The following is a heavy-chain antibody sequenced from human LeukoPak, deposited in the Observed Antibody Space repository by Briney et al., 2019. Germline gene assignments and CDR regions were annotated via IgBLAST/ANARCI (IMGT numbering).Heavy chain of an antibody. Sequence: GASVKVSCKASGGTFTKLAFSWVRQAPGQGLEWMGRIVPILNRTNYAQGFQGRVTITADISTSTVYMDLSSLRSEDTAVYYCAREFQYNWNDAGLFDYWGQGSLVTVSS. J-gene: IGHJ4*02. D-gene: IGHD1-20*01. CDR2: IVPILNRT. CDR3: AREFQYNWNDAGLFDY. CDR1: GGTFTKLA. V-gene: IGHV1-69*04.